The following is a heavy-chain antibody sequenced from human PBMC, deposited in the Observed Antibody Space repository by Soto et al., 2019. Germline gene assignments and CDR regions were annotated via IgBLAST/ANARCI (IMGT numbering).Heavy chain of an antibody. V-gene: IGHV4-61*01. D-gene: IGHD5-18*01. CDR2: IFYTGST. J-gene: IGHJ4*02. Sequence: SEPLSLTCTVSGGTIIDSRYYWSWIRQSPVAGMEWIGYIFYTGSTYYNPSLKSRVTISVDTSKNQCSLKLTSVTAADTAVYYCARALGQNSNDGKYYFDSSGQGSLVTVSS. CDR3: ARALGQNSNDGKYYFDS. CDR1: GGTIIDSRYY.